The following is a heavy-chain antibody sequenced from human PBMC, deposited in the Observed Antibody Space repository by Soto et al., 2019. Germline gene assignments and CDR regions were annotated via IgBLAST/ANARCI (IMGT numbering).Heavy chain of an antibody. CDR1: GFTFDDYA. CDR3: AKDRPPYYYDSSFDY. V-gene: IGHV3-23*01. D-gene: IGHD3-22*01. J-gene: IGHJ4*02. Sequence: GGSLRLSCAASGFTFDDYAMHWVRQAPGKGLEWVSAISGSGGSTYYADSVKGRFTISRDNSKNTLYLQMNSLRAEDTAVYYCAKDRPPYYYDSSFDYWGQGTLVTVSS. CDR2: ISGSGGST.